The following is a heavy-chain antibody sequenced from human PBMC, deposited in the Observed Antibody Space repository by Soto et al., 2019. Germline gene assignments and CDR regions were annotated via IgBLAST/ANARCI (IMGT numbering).Heavy chain of an antibody. CDR2: IWHDGIYK. CDR3: ATGGGVGCGSSGGAF. Sequence: QVQLVESGGGVVQPGRSLRLSCVASGVSFSTYGMHWVRQAPGKGLEWVASIWHDGIYKFHADAVKGRFAISRDNSMNSLYLQMNSLTVEDTAMYYCATGGGVGCGSSGGAFWGQGTLVTVSS. CDR1: GVSFSTYG. V-gene: IGHV3-33*01. J-gene: IGHJ4*02. D-gene: IGHD6-19*01.